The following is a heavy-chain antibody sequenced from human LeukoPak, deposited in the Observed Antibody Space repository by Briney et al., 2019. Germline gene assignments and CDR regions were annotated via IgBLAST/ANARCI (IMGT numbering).Heavy chain of an antibody. J-gene: IGHJ4*02. V-gene: IGHV4-39*01. D-gene: IGHD6-13*01. Sequence: SATLSLTCTVSGGSISSSSYYWGWIRQPPGKGLEWIGSIYYSGSTYYNPSLKSRVTISVDTSKNQFSLKLSSVTAADTAVYYCARHRYSSSWPLDYWGQGTLVTVSS. CDR3: ARHRYSSSWPLDY. CDR1: GGSISSSSYY. CDR2: IYYSGST.